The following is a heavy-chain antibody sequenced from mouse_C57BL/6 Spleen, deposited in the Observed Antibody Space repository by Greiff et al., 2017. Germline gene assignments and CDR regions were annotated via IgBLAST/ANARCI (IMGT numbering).Heavy chain of an antibody. CDR3: ARRGYSKDY. CDR2: IYPSDSET. CDR1: GYTFTSSW. J-gene: IGHJ2*01. D-gene: IGHD2-5*01. Sequence: QVQLQQPGAELVRPGSSVKLSCKASGYTFTSSWMDWVKQRPGQGLEWIGNIYPSDSETHYNQKFKDKATLTVDKSSSTAYMQLSSLTSEYSAVYYGARRGYSKDYWGQGTTLTVSS. V-gene: IGHV1-61*01.